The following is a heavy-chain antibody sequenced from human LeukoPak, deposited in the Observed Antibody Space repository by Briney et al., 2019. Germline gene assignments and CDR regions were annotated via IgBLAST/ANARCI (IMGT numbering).Heavy chain of an antibody. V-gene: IGHV3-21*01. CDR2: ISSSGSFI. J-gene: IGHJ4*02. Sequence: PGGSLRLSCAASGFTFSSYSMKWVRQAPGKGLEWVSSISSSGSFIYYADSVKGRFTISRDNAKNSLYLQMNSLRAEDTAVYYCAKDLYTTSSGPDYWGQGTLVAVSS. D-gene: IGHD6-6*01. CDR1: GFTFSSYS. CDR3: AKDLYTTSSGPDY.